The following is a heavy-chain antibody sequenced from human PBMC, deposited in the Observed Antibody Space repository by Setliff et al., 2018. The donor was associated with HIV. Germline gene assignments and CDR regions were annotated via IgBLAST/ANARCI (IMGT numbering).Heavy chain of an antibody. D-gene: IGHD3-9*01. CDR1: GFTFSSFG. CDR2: IQYDGSNK. Sequence: GSLRLSCAASGFTFSSFGMHWVRQAPGKGLEWVSFIQYDGSNKYYAESVKGRFTISRDNSKSTLYLQMNSLRPEDRAVYYCARDFRRYFDYYYYGMDVWGQGTTVTVSS. V-gene: IGHV3-30*02. J-gene: IGHJ6*02. CDR3: ARDFRRYFDYYYYGMDV.